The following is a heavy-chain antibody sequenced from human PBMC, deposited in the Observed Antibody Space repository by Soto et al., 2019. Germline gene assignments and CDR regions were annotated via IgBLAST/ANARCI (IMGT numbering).Heavy chain of an antibody. V-gene: IGHV4-30-4*01. CDR2: FHYSGTT. CDR3: ARGARGYSGSYYSPMAYFDY. D-gene: IGHD1-26*01. J-gene: IGHJ4*02. CDR1: GVSISSPHHN. Sequence: PSETLSLTCTVSGVSISSPHHNWSWIRQYPGKGLEWFGFFHYSGTTYYNPSLKSRVTISVDTSKNQFSLKLSSVTAADTAVYYCARGARGYSGSYYSPMAYFDYWGQGTLVTVLL.